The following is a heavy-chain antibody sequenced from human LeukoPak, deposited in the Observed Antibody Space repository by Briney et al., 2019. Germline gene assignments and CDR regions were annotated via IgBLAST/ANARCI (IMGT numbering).Heavy chain of an antibody. J-gene: IGHJ3*02. D-gene: IGHD7-27*01. Sequence: GGSLRLSCAASGFTFSSYAMSWVRQAPGKGLEWVSAISGSGGSTYYADSVKGRFTISRDNSKNTLYLQMNSLRAEDTAVYYCAKDPGPKANWGSGAAFDIWGQGTMVTVSS. CDR2: ISGSGGST. CDR3: AKDPGPKANWGSGAAFDI. V-gene: IGHV3-23*01. CDR1: GFTFSSYA.